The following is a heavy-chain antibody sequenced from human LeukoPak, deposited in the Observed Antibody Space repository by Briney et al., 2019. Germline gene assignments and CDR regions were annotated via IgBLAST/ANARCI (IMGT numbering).Heavy chain of an antibody. CDR2: INPADSET. D-gene: IGHD2-15*01. J-gene: IGHJ3*02. CDR3: ARQRCVSGRCYHTNVFDI. CDR1: GYNFTNFW. V-gene: IGHV5-51*01. Sequence: GESLKISCKGFGYNFTNFWTGWVRQMPGKGLEWMVVINPADSETRYSPSFQGPVTISADKSMNTAYLQWTTVQASDTAMYYCARQRCVSGRCYHTNVFDIWGQGTMVTISS.